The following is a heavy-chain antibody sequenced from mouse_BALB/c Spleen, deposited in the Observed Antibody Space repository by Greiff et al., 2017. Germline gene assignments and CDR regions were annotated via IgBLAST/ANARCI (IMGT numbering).Heavy chain of an antibody. V-gene: IGHV3-6*02. J-gene: IGHJ2*01. D-gene: IGHD1-1*01. CDR3: ARGGYYYGSSDYFDY. Sequence: DVHLVESGPGLVKPSQSLSLTCSVTGYSITSGYYWNWIRQFPGNKLEWMGYISYDGSNNYNPSLKNRISITRDTSKNQFFLKLNSVTTEDTATYYCARGGYYYGSSDYFDYWGQGTTLTVSS. CDR1: GYSITSGYY. CDR2: ISYDGSN.